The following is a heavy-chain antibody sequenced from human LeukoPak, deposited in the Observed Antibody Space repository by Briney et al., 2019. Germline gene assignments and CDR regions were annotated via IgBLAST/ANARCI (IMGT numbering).Heavy chain of an antibody. CDR2: IYYIGNT. Sequence: SETLSLTCTVSGGSISSGDYYWSWIRQPPGKGLEWIGYIYYIGNTFYNPSLKSRVTISVDTSKNQFSLKLSSVTAADTAVYYCARRGVFLEWLFREYFDYWGQGTLVTVSS. J-gene: IGHJ4*02. D-gene: IGHD3-3*01. V-gene: IGHV4-30-4*01. CDR3: ARRGVFLEWLFREYFDY. CDR1: GGSISSGDYY.